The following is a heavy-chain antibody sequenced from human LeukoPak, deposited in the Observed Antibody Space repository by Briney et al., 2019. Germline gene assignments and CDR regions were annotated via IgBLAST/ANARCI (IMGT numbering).Heavy chain of an antibody. V-gene: IGHV3-21*01. J-gene: IGHJ4*02. CDR1: GFTFSSYS. D-gene: IGHD2-15*01. CDR3: ARAFSEKSGLFDY. CDR2: ISSSSSYI. Sequence: GGSLRLSCAASGFTFSSYSMNWVRQAPGKGPEWVSSISSSSSYIYYADSVKGRFTISRDNAKNSLYLQMNSLRAEDTAVYYCARAFSEKSGLFDYWGQGTLVTVSS.